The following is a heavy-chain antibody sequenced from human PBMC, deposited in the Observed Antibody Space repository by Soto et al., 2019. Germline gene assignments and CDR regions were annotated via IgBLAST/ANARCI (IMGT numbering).Heavy chain of an antibody. CDR2: ISDSGATT. D-gene: IGHD6-19*01. V-gene: IGHV3-23*01. J-gene: IGHJ4*02. Sequence: VGSLRLSCAASGFTVSSNYMGWVRQAPGKGLEWVSGISDSGATTYYADSVRGRFTISRDNSKKTLYLQMKSLRAEDSASYYCAKEDTSSGSLDYWGQGALVTVSS. CDR3: AKEDTSSGSLDY. CDR1: GFTVSSNY.